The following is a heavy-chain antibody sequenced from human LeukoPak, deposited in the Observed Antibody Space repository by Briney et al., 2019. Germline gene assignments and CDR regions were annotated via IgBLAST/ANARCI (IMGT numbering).Heavy chain of an antibody. CDR3: ARMWIGYCSSTSCYYYYYMDV. CDR2: IDWDDDK. J-gene: IGHJ6*03. CDR1: GYSISSGYYW. D-gene: IGHD2-2*01. Sequence: TLSLTCTVSGYSISSGYYWGWIRQPPGKALEWLARIDWDDDKYYSTSLKTRLTISKDTSKNQVVLTMTNMDPVGTATYYCARMWIGYCSSTSCYYYYYMDVWGKGTTVTVSS. V-gene: IGHV2-70*11.